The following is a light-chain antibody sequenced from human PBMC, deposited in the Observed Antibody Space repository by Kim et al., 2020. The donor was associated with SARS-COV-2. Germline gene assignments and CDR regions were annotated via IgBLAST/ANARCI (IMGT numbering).Light chain of an antibody. CDR1: TSNIENNY. V-gene: IGLV1-47*01. Sequence: GQKVTISCSGRTSNIENNYGYWFQQFPGTAPKLLMFRNDQRPTGIPDRFSGSKSGTSVSLAISGLRAEDEADYYCAAWDDSLNGWVFGGGTKLTVL. CDR2: RND. J-gene: IGLJ3*02. CDR3: AAWDDSLNGWV.